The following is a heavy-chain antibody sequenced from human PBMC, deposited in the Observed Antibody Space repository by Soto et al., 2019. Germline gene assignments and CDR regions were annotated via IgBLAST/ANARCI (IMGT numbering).Heavy chain of an antibody. CDR3: ARDLTIGFHNAFDI. V-gene: IGHV1-2*04. D-gene: IGHD3-9*01. CDR2: INPNSGGT. Sequence: GSSVKLSCKASGYTFTGYYIHWVRQAPGQGLEWMGWINPNSGGTNYAQKFQGWVTMTRDTSISTAYMELSRPGSDDTAVYYCARDLTIGFHNAFDIWGQGTMVTVSS. J-gene: IGHJ3*02. CDR1: GYTFTGYY.